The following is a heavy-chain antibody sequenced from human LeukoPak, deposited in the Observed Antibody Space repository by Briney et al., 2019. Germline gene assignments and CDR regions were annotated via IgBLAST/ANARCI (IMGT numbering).Heavy chain of an antibody. J-gene: IGHJ5*02. CDR1: GGSISSGGYY. D-gene: IGHD3-10*01. CDR3: ARAVREGIHLSDP. V-gene: IGHV4-31*03. CDR2: IYYSGST. Sequence: SETLSLTCTVSGGSISSGGYYWSWIRQHPGKGLEWIGYIYYSGSTYYNPSLKSRVTISVDTSKNQFPLKLSSVTAADTAVYYCARAVREGIHLSDPWGQGTLVTVSS.